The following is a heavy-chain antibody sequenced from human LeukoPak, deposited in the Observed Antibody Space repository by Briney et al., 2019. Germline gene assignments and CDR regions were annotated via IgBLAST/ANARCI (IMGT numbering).Heavy chain of an antibody. J-gene: IGHJ6*03. D-gene: IGHD2-8*01. V-gene: IGHV1-69*13. Sequence: SVKVSCKASGGTFISYAISWVRQAPGQGFEWMGGFIPIFGTANYAQKFQGRVMITADESTSTAYMDLNSLRSEDTAVYYCARSPPGLIYMDVWGKGTTVSVSS. CDR1: GGTFISYA. CDR2: FIPIFGTA. CDR3: ARSPPGLIYMDV.